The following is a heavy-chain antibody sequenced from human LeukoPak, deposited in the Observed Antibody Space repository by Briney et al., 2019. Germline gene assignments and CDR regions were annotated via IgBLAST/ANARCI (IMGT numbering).Heavy chain of an antibody. J-gene: IGHJ3*02. V-gene: IGHV1-3*01. CDR1: GYTFTSYA. D-gene: IGHD5-24*01. CDR2: INAGNGNT. Sequence: GASVKVSCKASGYTFTSYAMHWVRQAPGKRLEWMGWINAGNGNTKYSQKFQGRVTITRDTSASTAYMELSSLRSEDTAVYYCARVEWLPGNAFDIWGQGTMVTVSS. CDR3: ARVEWLPGNAFDI.